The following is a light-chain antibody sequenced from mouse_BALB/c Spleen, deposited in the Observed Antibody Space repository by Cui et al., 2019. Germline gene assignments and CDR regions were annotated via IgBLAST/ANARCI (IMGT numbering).Light chain of an antibody. V-gene: IGKV2-137*01. J-gene: IGKJ5*01. CDR3: MQHLEYPFT. CDR2: LMS. CDR1: KSLLHSNGNPY. Sequence: IVMTQAAHSVPVTLGESVSISCRSCKSLLHSNGNPYLFWFLQRPGQSPQLLLYLMSNRASGVPDRFSGSGSGTAFTLRISRVEAEDVGVYYCMQHLEYPFTFGAGTKLELK.